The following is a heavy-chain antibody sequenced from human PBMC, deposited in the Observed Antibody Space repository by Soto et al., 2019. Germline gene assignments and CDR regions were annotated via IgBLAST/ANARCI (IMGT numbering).Heavy chain of an antibody. CDR1: GFTVSSNY. Sequence: EVQLVESGGGSVQPGGSLRLSCAASGFTVSSNYMSWVRQAPGKGLEWVSVIYSGGSTYYADSVKGRFTISRDNSKNTLYLQMNSLRAEDTAVYYCARVIAARPRSTYYYYYYMDVWGKGTTVTVSS. CDR2: IYSGGST. CDR3: ARVIAARPRSTYYYYYYMDV. D-gene: IGHD6-6*01. V-gene: IGHV3-66*01. J-gene: IGHJ6*03.